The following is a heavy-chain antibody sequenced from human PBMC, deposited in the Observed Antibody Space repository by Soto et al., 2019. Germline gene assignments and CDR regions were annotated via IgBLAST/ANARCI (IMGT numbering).Heavy chain of an antibody. Sequence: GESLKISCKASGYTFTTSWIAWVRQMPGQGLEWMGIIFPGDSDTRYSPSFQGHVSISADKSTSTAYLQWTILEASDSGIYYCTRRHGSGSYYPFDFWGQGTRVTV. V-gene: IGHV5-51*01. CDR2: IFPGDSDT. J-gene: IGHJ4*02. CDR1: GYTFTTSW. CDR3: TRRHGSGSYYPFDF. D-gene: IGHD3-10*01.